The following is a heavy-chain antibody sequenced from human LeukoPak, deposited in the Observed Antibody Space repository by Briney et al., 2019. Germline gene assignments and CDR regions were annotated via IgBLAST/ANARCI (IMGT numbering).Heavy chain of an antibody. CDR3: ARDKRSTYYYDSSGYRYFDY. CDR2: ISSSSSTI. V-gene: IGHV3-48*04. Sequence: PGGSLRLSCAASGFTFSSYSMNWVRQAPGKGLEWVSYISSSSSTIYYADSVKGRFTISRDNAKNSLYLQMNSLRAEDTAVYYCARDKRSTYYYDSSGYRYFDYWGQGTLVTVSS. CDR1: GFTFSSYS. D-gene: IGHD3-22*01. J-gene: IGHJ4*02.